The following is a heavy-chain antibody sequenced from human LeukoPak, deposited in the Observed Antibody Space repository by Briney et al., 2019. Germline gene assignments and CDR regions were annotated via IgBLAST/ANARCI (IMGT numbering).Heavy chain of an antibody. CDR3: ARAHGYCSSTSCYYLDY. V-gene: IGHV4-59*12. D-gene: IGHD2-2*01. CDR1: DDSISDYY. J-gene: IGHJ4*02. Sequence: SETLSLTCTVSDDSISDYYRGWIRQPPGKGLEWIGYIHNSGTSTYNPSLKSRVTISVDRSKNQFSLKLSSVTAADTAVYYCARAHGYCSSTSCYYLDYWGQGTLVTVSS. CDR2: IHNSGTS.